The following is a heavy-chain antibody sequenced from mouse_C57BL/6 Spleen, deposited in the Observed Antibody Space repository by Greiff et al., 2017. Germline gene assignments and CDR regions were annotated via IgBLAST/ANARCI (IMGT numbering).Heavy chain of an antibody. CDR2: ISYDGSN. D-gene: IGHD2-4*01. V-gene: IGHV3-6*01. CDR3: AREWGYDYDGYYFDY. Sequence: EVHLVESGPGLVKPSQSLSLTCSVTGYSITSGYYWNWIRQFPGNKLEWMGYISYDGSNNYNPSLKNRISITRDTSKNQFFLKLNSVTTEDTATYYCAREWGYDYDGYYFDYWGQGTTLTVSS. CDR1: GYSITSGYY. J-gene: IGHJ2*01.